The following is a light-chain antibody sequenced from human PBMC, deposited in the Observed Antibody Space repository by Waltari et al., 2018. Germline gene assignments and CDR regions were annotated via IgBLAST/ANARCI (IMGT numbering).Light chain of an antibody. V-gene: IGKV4-1*01. CDR1: QNILYNSNNKNH. CDR2: WAP. Sequence: DIVLTQSPDSLPVSLGERATINCKSSQNILYNSNNKNHLAWYQQKPGQPPKLLIYWAPTRQFGVPERFSGSGSGTDFTLTISSLQAGDVAVYYCQQFFGTPWTFGQGTKVEIK. J-gene: IGKJ1*01. CDR3: QQFFGTPWT.